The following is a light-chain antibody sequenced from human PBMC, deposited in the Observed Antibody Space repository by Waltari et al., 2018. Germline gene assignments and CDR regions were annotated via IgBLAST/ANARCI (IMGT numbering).Light chain of an antibody. CDR3: QQYNNWPLT. CDR2: AAS. Sequence: DIQMTQSPSSVSASVGDRITITCRASQGISSWLAWYQQKPGKAPKLLVYAASILHTGVPSRFSGSGSGTDFTLTINDLQPEDFAVYYCQQYNNWPLTFGGGTKVEIK. CDR1: QGISSW. V-gene: IGKV1-12*01. J-gene: IGKJ4*01.